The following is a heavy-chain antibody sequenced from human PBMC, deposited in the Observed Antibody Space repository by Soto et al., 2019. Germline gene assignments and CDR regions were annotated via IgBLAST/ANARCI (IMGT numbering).Heavy chain of an antibody. V-gene: IGHV3-23*01. CDR1: GFTFTNYA. CDR2: VSSGGST. D-gene: IGHD2-15*01. Sequence: EVQLLESGGGLVQPEGSLRLSCAASGFTFTNYAMGWVRQAPGKGLEWVSVVSSGGSTYYADSVTGRFTVSRDNSKNTLSLQMNSLRAEDTAVCYCAKRRGAGGHFDYWGQGALVTVSS. J-gene: IGHJ4*02. CDR3: AKRRGAGGHFDY.